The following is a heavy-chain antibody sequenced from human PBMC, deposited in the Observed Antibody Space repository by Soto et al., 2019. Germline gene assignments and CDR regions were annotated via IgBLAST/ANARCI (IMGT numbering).Heavy chain of an antibody. CDR1: GYTFTTYY. D-gene: IGHD1-1*01. CDR2: INPNTGDT. V-gene: IGHV1-2*07. Sequence: QVQLVQSGAEVKQPGASVKVSCKASGYTFTTYYLHWVRQAPGQGLEWMGSINPNTGDTNYAHKFQGRVTMTMNTSITTAYMELSRLTSDDTAVYYCARVENSLDPRRGNFDYWGQGTMVTV. J-gene: IGHJ4*02. CDR3: ARVENSLDPRRGNFDY.